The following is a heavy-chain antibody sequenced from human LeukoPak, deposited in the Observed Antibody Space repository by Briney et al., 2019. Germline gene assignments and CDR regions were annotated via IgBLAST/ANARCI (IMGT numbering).Heavy chain of an antibody. D-gene: IGHD3-22*01. CDR1: GFTFSDYY. Sequence: GGSLRVSCAASGFTFSDYYMSWIRQAPGKGLEWVSYISSSSSYTNYADSVKGRFTISRDNAKNSLYLQMNSLRAEDTAVYYCARDQKTTYYYDSSGYYRHNWFDPWGQGTLVTVSS. CDR2: ISSSSSYT. CDR3: ARDQKTTYYYDSSGYYRHNWFDP. J-gene: IGHJ5*02. V-gene: IGHV3-11*06.